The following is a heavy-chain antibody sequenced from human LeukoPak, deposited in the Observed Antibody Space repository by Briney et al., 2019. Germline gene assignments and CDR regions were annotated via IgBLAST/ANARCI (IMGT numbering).Heavy chain of an antibody. Sequence: GGSLRLSCAASGFTFSSYAMSWVRQAPGKGLEWVSAISGSGGSTYYADSVKGRFTISRDNSKNTLYLQMNSLRAEDTAVYYCAKRRIIAAAELYYFDYWGQGTLVTVSS. D-gene: IGHD6-13*01. CDR3: AKRRIIAAAELYYFDY. V-gene: IGHV3-23*01. CDR1: GFTFSSYA. J-gene: IGHJ4*02. CDR2: ISGSGGST.